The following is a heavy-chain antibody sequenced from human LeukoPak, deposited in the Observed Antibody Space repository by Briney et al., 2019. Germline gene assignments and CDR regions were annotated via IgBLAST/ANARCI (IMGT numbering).Heavy chain of an antibody. V-gene: IGHV3-20*01. CDR2: INWNGGST. D-gene: IGHD6-13*01. J-gene: IGHJ3*02. CDR1: GFTFDDYG. CDR3: AKGCHYSSSGGSLAFDI. Sequence: RAGGSLRLSCAASGFTFDDYGMSWVRQAPGKGLEWVSGINWNGGSTGYADSVKGRFTISRDNAKNSLYLQMNSLRAEDTALYHCAKGCHYSSSGGSLAFDIWGQGTMVTVSS.